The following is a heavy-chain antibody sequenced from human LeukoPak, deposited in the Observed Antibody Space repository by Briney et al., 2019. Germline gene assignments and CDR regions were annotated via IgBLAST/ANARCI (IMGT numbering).Heavy chain of an antibody. J-gene: IGHJ4*02. V-gene: IGHV4-59*08. CDR1: GGSISSYY. CDR3: ARHRSAKDNPFDY. CDR2: IYYSGST. D-gene: IGHD1-14*01. Sequence: SETLSLTCTVSGGSISSYYWSWIRQPPGKGLEWIGYIYYSGSTNYNPSLKSRVTISVDTSKNQFSLKLSSATAADTAVYYCARHRSAKDNPFDYWGQGTLVTVSS.